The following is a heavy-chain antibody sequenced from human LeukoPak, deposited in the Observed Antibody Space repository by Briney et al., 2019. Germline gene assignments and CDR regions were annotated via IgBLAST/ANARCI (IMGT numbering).Heavy chain of an antibody. D-gene: IGHD3-9*01. V-gene: IGHV3-7*02. J-gene: IGHJ1*01. CDR3: ARHADYCFDL. CDR2: IKQDGTTR. CDR1: GYTFSWSY. Sequence: GGSLRLTYATSGYTFSWSYMGWVRQAPGKGLEWVANIKQDGTTRYYVDSVMGCFTISRDNAENSVYLQMNSLIAGDTAVYYCARHADYCFDLWGQGTRVTVSS.